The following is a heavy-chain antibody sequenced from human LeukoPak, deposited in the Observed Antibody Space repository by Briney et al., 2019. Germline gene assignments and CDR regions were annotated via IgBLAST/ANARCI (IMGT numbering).Heavy chain of an antibody. J-gene: IGHJ4*02. D-gene: IGHD2-2*01. CDR2: MRPNNGNT. V-gene: IGHV1-8*01. Sequence: ASVTVSFKASGYTFSSYDVNWVRQAAGQGLEWIGWMRPNNGNTGYAQKFQDRVTMTRDTSINTAYMELRSLTSEDTAVYYCARGPPESTSSDSWGQGTLVTISS. CDR3: ARGPPESTSSDS. CDR1: GYTFSSYD.